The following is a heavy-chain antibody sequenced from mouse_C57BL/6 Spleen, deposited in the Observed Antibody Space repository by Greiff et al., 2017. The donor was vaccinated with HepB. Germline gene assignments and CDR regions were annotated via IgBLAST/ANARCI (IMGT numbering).Heavy chain of an antibody. J-gene: IGHJ4*01. V-gene: IGHV5-17*01. CDR1: GFTFSDYG. D-gene: IGHD1-1*01. Sequence: EVQLVESGGCLVKPGGSLKLSCAASGFTFSDYGMHWVRQAPEKGLEWVAYISSGSSTIYYADTVKGRFTISRDNAKNTLFLQMTSLRSEDTAMYYCAITTVVAYYAMDYWGQGTSVTVSS. CDR2: ISSGSSTI. CDR3: AITTVVAYYAMDY.